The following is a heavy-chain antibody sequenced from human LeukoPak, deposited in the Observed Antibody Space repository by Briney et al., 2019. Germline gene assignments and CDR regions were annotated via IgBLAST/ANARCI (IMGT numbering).Heavy chain of an antibody. D-gene: IGHD1-7*01. J-gene: IGHJ6*03. CDR2: IKSKTDGGTT. CDR1: GFTFSNAR. V-gene: IGHV3-15*01. Sequence: GGSLRLSCAASGFTFSNARMSWVRQAPGKGLEWVGRIKSKTDGGTTDYAAPVKGRFTISRDDSKNTLYLQMNSLKTEDTAVYYCTTDSASRDNWNYPYYYYYMDVWGKGTTVTVSS. CDR3: TTDSASRDNWNYPYYYYYMDV.